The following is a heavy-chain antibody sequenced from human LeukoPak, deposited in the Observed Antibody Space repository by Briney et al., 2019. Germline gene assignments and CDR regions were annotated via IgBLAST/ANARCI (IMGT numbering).Heavy chain of an antibody. D-gene: IGHD3-3*01. V-gene: IGHV4-61*02. CDR3: ARGVVIDGSYFDY. Sequence: SETLSLTCTVSGGSISSGSYYWSWIRQPAGKGLEWIGRIYTSGSTNYNPSLKSRVTISVDTSKNQFSLKLSSVTAADTAVYYCARGVVIDGSYFDYWGQGTLVTVSS. CDR1: GGSISSGSYY. J-gene: IGHJ4*02. CDR2: IYTSGST.